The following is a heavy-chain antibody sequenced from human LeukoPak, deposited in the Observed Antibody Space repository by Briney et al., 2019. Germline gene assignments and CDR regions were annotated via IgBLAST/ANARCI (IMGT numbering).Heavy chain of an antibody. CDR2: IYYSGST. Sequence: SETLSLTCTVSGGSISSSSYYWGWIRQPPGKGLESIGSIYYSGSTSYNPSLKSRVTISIGTSKNQFSLKLTSVTAADTAVYYCARHGLHGGHDYWGQGTLVTVSS. J-gene: IGHJ4*02. CDR3: ARHGLHGGHDY. V-gene: IGHV4-39*01. D-gene: IGHD2-15*01. CDR1: GGSISSSSYY.